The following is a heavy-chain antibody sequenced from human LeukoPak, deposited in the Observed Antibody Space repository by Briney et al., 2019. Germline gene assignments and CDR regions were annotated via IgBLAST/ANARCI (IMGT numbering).Heavy chain of an antibody. D-gene: IGHD3-9*01. J-gene: IGHJ6*03. CDR3: ARGGRRYYYILTGYPPYYYYYMDV. Sequence: GASVKVSCKASGYTFTGYYMHWVRQAPGQGLEWMGWINPNSGGTNYAQKFQGRVTMTRDTSISTAYMELSRLRSDDTAVYYCARGGRRYYYILTGYPPYYYYYMDVWGKGTTVTVSS. CDR1: GYTFTGYY. CDR2: INPNSGGT. V-gene: IGHV1-2*02.